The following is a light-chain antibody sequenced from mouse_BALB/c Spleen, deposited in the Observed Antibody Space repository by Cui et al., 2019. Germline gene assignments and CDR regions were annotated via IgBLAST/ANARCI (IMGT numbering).Light chain of an antibody. CDR2: YAS. CDR1: QSIGTS. V-gene: IGKV5-48*01. J-gene: IGKJ1*01. Sequence: DILLTQSPAILSVSPGERVSFSCRASQSIGTSIHWYQQRTNGSPRLLIKYASESISGIPSRFSGSGSGTDFTLSINSVESEDIVDYYCQQSNSWPTWTFGGGTKLEIK. CDR3: QQSNSWPTWT.